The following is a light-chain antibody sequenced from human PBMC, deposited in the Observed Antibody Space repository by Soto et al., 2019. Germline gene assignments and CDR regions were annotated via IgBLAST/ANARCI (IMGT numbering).Light chain of an antibody. CDR2: SAS. Sequence: DIPMTQSPSSLSASVGDRVTITCRASQSISTFLLWYQQKPGKAPKGLIYSASKLESGVPSRFSGRGSGTDFTLTISNLQPEDFATYYCQQSHSAPLTFVGGTKVEMK. J-gene: IGKJ4*01. CDR1: QSISTF. CDR3: QQSHSAPLT. V-gene: IGKV1-39*01.